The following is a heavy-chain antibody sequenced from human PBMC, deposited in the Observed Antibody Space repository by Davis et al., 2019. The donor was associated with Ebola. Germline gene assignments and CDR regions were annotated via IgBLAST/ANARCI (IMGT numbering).Heavy chain of an antibody. D-gene: IGHD3-16*02. J-gene: IGHJ5*02. Sequence: MPSETLSLTCTVSGGSISNYYWSWIRQPPGKGLEWIGYIYYSGSTNYNPSLKSRVTISVDTSKNQFSLKLSSVTAADTAVYYCARTPISSDYIWGSYRYNRNWFDPWGQGTLVTVSS. CDR1: GGSISNYY. V-gene: IGHV4-59*12. CDR2: IYYSGST. CDR3: ARTPISSDYIWGSYRYNRNWFDP.